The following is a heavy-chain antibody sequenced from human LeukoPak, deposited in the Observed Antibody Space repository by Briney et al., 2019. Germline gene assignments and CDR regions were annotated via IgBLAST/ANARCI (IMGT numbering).Heavy chain of an antibody. CDR1: GYTFTSYG. J-gene: IGHJ6*03. D-gene: IGHD6-13*01. CDR2: MNPNSGNT. Sequence: ASVKVSCKASGYTFTSYGISWVRQATGQGLEWMGWMNPNSGNTGYAQKFQGRVTMTRNTSISTAYMELSSLRSEDTAVYYCARRSLRYSSSWYRRNYYYYMDVWGEGTTVTISS. CDR3: ARRSLRYSSSWYRRNYYYYMDV. V-gene: IGHV1-8*02.